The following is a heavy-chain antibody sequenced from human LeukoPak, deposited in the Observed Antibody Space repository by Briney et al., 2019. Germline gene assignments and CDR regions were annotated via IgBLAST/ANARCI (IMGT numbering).Heavy chain of an antibody. J-gene: IGHJ4*02. V-gene: IGHV1-2*06. CDR1: GYTFTGHY. CDR3: ARDMWELPSDYYYEF. Sequence: ASVKVSCKASGYTFTGHYLNWLRQAPGRGLEWMGRINPNSGDTKYADKFLGRVIMTRDTSTSTAYLELNGLRSDDTASYYCARDMWELPSDYYYEFWGQGTLVTVSS. CDR2: INPNSGDT. D-gene: IGHD1-26*01.